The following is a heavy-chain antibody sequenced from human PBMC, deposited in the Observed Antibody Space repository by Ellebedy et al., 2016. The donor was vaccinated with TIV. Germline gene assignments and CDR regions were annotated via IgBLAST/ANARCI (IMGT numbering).Heavy chain of an antibody. J-gene: IGHJ4*02. D-gene: IGHD5-12*01. CDR1: GFTFSTAW. CDR3: TTQKWPEAFDY. Sequence: GESLKISCAASGFTFSTAWMTWVRQAPGKGLEWVGRIKSKIEGGTTDYAAPVKGRFTISRDDSKTTLYLQMNSLKTEDTAVYYCTTQKWPEAFDYWGQGTLVTVSS. CDR2: IKSKIEGGTT. V-gene: IGHV3-15*01.